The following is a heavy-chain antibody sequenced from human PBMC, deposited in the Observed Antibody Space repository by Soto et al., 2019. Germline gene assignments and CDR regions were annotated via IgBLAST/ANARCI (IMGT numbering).Heavy chain of an antibody. V-gene: IGHV3-15*06. J-gene: IGHJ4*01. CDR2: IKTKTDNGTI. CDR1: GFIFQNAW. CDR3: TAILPVPADPAFAY. D-gene: IGHD2-2*01. Sequence: GSLRLSFAASGFIFQNAWMNWGRQAPGKGLEWVGRIKTKTDNGTISYRGSVKGRFTISRDDSKDTLYLQMNSLKTEDTAVYYCTAILPVPADPAFAYWGHGNTVTVSS.